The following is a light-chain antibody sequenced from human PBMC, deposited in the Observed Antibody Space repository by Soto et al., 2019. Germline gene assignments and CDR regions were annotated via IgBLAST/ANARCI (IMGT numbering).Light chain of an antibody. CDR2: GAS. CDR3: QHYNNWPRT. V-gene: IGKV3-15*01. CDR1: QSVSSN. J-gene: IGKJ1*01. Sequence: EIVMTQSPATLSVSPGERATLSCRASQSVSSNLAWYQQKPGQAPRVLIYGASTRATGIPARFSGSGSGTEFTHTISSLQSEDFAVYYCQHYNNWPRTFGQGTKVEIK.